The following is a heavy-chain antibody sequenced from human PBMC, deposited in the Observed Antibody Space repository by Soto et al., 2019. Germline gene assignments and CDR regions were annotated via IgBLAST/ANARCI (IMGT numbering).Heavy chain of an antibody. CDR1: GFTFSTYG. V-gene: IGHV3-30*18. CDR3: AKALGYCTSTTCSIVY. CDR2: ISYDGSNK. Sequence: QVQLVESGGGVVQPGRSLRLSCAASGFTFSTYGMHWVRQAPGKGLEWVAVISYDGSNKYYADSVKGRFTISRDSSRNTLYLQMTSLRAEDAAVYYCAKALGYCTSTTCSIVYWGQGTLVTVSS. J-gene: IGHJ4*02. D-gene: IGHD2-2*01.